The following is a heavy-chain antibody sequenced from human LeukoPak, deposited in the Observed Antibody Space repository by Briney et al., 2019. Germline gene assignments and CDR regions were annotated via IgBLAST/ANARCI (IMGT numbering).Heavy chain of an antibody. CDR2: ISFSGSDT. V-gene: IGHV3-23*01. J-gene: IGHJ4*02. D-gene: IGHD1-26*01. Sequence: GGSLRLSCAASGFTFRNYAMSRVRQAPEQGLEWVSAISFSGSDTYYADSVKGRFTISRDNSKNTLYLQMNSLRADDTAVYYCAKGGSIGSYFVAFDYWGQGTLVTVSS. CDR3: AKGGSIGSYFVAFDY. CDR1: GFTFRNYA.